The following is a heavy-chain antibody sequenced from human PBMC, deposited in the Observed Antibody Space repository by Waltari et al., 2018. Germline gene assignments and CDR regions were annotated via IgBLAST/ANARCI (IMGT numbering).Heavy chain of an antibody. CDR2: INQDGSAR. CDR3: ARENYNGAAGDW. J-gene: IGHJ4*02. V-gene: IGHV3-7*01. Sequence: EVQLVESGGGLVQPGGSLRLSCTASGFTFRAYWMCWVRQAPGKGLEWLGNINQDGSARHQAGSVKGRITVSRDNAENSLYLEINRLTVDDTAVYYCARENYNGAAGDWWGQGALVTVSS. D-gene: IGHD2-21*01. CDR1: GFTFRAYW.